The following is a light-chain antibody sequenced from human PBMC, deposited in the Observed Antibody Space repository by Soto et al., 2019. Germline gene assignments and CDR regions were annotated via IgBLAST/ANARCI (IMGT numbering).Light chain of an antibody. J-gene: IGKJ1*01. Sequence: EVVLTQSAATLSLTQGERATLSCRASQRVSRYLAWYQQKPGQAPRLLIYHASNRATGIPARFSGSGSGTDFTLTISSLQPDDFATYYCQQYYTYLHMFGQGGNVDI. CDR1: QRVSRY. CDR3: QQYYTYLHM. CDR2: HAS. V-gene: IGKV3-11*01.